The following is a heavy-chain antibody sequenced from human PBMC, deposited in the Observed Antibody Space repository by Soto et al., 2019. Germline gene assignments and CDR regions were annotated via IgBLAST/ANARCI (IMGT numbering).Heavy chain of an antibody. D-gene: IGHD3-3*01. CDR2: IYPGDSDT. J-gene: IGHJ6*02. Sequence: PGESLKISCKGSGYSFTSYWIGWVRQMPGKGLEWMGIIYPGDSDTRYSPSFQGQVTISADKSISTAYLQWSSLKASDTAMYYCARQGGRYDFWSGSSPNGYYGMDVWGQGTTVTVSS. CDR3: ARQGGRYDFWSGSSPNGYYGMDV. CDR1: GYSFTSYW. V-gene: IGHV5-51*01.